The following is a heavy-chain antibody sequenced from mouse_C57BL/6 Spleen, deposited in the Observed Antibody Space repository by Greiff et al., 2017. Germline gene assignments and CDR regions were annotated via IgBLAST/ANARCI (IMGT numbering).Heavy chain of an antibody. Sequence: EVQRVESGGGLVQPGGSMKLSCAASGFTFSDAWMDWVRLSPEKGLEWVAEIRNKANNHATYYAESVKVRFTISRDDSKSSVYLQMNSLRAEDTGIYYCTRPGPYAMDYWRQGTSVTVSS. CDR1: GFTFSDAW. CDR2: IRNKANNHAT. J-gene: IGHJ4*01. D-gene: IGHD4-1*01. V-gene: IGHV6-6*01. CDR3: TRPGPYAMDY.